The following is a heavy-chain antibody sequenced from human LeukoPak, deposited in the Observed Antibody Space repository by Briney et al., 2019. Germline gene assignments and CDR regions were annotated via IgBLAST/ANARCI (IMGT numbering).Heavy chain of an antibody. V-gene: IGHV3-30*02. Sequence: GGSLRLSCAASGFTFSSYGMHWVRQAPGKGLEWVAFIRYDGSNKYYADSVKGRLTISRDNSKNTLYLQMNSLRADDTAVYYCARDLGLSRVVVPAAMGFGYWGQGTLVTVSS. J-gene: IGHJ4*02. CDR1: GFTFSSYG. CDR2: IRYDGSNK. D-gene: IGHD2-2*01. CDR3: ARDLGLSRVVVPAAMGFGY.